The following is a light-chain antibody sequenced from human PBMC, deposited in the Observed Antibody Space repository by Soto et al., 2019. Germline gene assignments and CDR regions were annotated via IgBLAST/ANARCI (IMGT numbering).Light chain of an antibody. CDR2: GAS. V-gene: IGKV3-15*01. J-gene: IGKJ2*01. Sequence: EIVMTQSPATLSVSPGERATLSCRASQSVSSNLAWYQQKPGQAPRLLIYGASTRATGIPARFSGSGSGTEFTLTISSLQSEDFAVYYCQQYNNWPPMDTVGQATKLEIK. CDR1: QSVSSN. CDR3: QQYNNWPPMDT.